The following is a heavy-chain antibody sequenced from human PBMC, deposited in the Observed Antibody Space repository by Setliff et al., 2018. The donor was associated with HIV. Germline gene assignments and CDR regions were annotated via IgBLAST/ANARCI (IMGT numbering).Heavy chain of an antibody. CDR1: GFTFDDYA. Sequence: LRLSCAASGFTFDDYAMHWVRQAPGRRLEWVSLISWDGTKTYYADSVQGRFTISRDNAKNTLYLQMNGLRAEDTAVYYCVRGIVGASVFNYWGQGTQVTVSS. J-gene: IGHJ4*02. CDR2: ISWDGTKT. V-gene: IGHV3-43D*03. D-gene: IGHD1-26*01. CDR3: VRGIVGASVFNY.